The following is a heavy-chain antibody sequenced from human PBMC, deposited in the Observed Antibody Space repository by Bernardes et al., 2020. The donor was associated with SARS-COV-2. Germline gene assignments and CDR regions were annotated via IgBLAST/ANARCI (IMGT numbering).Heavy chain of an antibody. CDR3: ARAGGVVPAAIYYYGMDV. CDR1: GGSISSYY. V-gene: IGHV4-59*01. Sequence: SETLSLTCTVSGGSISSYYWSWIRQPPGKGLEWIGYIYYSGSTNYNPSLKSRVTISVDTSKNQFSLKLSSVTAADTAVYYCARAGGVVPAAIYYYGMDVWGQGTTVTVSS. CDR2: IYYSGST. J-gene: IGHJ6*02. D-gene: IGHD2-2*01.